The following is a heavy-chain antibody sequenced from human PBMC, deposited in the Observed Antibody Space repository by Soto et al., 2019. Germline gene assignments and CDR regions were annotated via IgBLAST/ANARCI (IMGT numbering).Heavy chain of an antibody. CDR2: INHSGST. Sequence: PSETLSLTCAVYGGSFSGYYWSWIRQPPGKGLEWIGEINHSGSTNYNPSLKSRVTISVDTSKNQFSLKLSSVTAADTAVYYCARGGIVVVRWFDPWGQGTLVTVSS. CDR1: GGSFSGYY. CDR3: ARGGIVVVRWFDP. D-gene: IGHD2-2*01. J-gene: IGHJ5*02. V-gene: IGHV4-34*01.